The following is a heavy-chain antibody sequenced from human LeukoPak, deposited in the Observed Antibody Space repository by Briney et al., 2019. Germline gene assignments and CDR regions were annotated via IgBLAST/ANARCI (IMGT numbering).Heavy chain of an antibody. V-gene: IGHV5-51*01. Sequence: GESLKTSCKASGYSFTNYWIGWVRQMPGKGLEWMGIIYPGDSNTRYSPSFQDQVLISADKSVSTTYLHWGSLQASDTAVYFCARRGSSTSDAVDIWGQGTMVTVS. CDR2: IYPGDSNT. CDR1: GYSFTNYW. CDR3: ARRGSSTSDAVDI. J-gene: IGHJ3*02. D-gene: IGHD3-10*01.